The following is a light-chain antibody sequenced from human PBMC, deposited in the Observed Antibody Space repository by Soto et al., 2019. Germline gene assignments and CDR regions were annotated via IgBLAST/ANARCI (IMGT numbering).Light chain of an antibody. CDR2: AAS. J-gene: IGKJ2*01. V-gene: IGKV3-20*01. Sequence: IVLTQSPGTMSLSPGARATLSCSASQSVNGNFLAWYQQKPGQAPRLLIYAASSRATGVPDRFSGSGSGTDFSLTISRLEPEDFAVYYCQQYGSSLRTFGQGTRWIS. CDR3: QQYGSSLRT. CDR1: QSVNGNF.